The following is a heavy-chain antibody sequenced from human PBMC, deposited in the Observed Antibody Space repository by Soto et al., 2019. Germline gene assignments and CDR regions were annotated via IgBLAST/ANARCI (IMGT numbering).Heavy chain of an antibody. J-gene: IGHJ3*02. CDR2: ISGSGGST. D-gene: IGHD3-10*02. Sequence: CAASGFTFSSYAMSWVRQAPGKGLEWVSAISGSGGSTYYADSVKGRFTISRDNSKNTLYLQMNSLRAEDTAVYYCTKNKTGMVELRSGPFNIWGQGTMFTVS. CDR1: GFTFSSYA. V-gene: IGHV3-23*01. CDR3: TKNKTGMVELRSGPFNI.